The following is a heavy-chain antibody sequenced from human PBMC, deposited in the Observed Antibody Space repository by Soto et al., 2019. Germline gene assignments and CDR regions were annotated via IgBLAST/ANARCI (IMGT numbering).Heavy chain of an antibody. Sequence: VQLLESGGGLVQPGGSLRLFCAASGFTLTTYAMTWVRQPPGKGLEWVSSMNGAGTSTSYSDTAKGRFATSRDNSKKTLYLEMNRLRAEDTAVYYCARGGADHYQYGMDVWGKGTTVIVSS. V-gene: IGHV3-23*01. CDR2: MNGAGTST. CDR3: ARGGADHYQYGMDV. CDR1: GFTLTTYA. J-gene: IGHJ6*04. D-gene: IGHD3-10*01.